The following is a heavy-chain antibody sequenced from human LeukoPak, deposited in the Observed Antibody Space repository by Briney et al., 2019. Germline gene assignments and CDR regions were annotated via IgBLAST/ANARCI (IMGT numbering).Heavy chain of an antibody. D-gene: IGHD3-22*01. V-gene: IGHV4-4*07. CDR1: GGSISSYY. J-gene: IGHJ4*02. CDR3: ARDGPYYYDSTKYYYFDY. CDR2: IYTSGST. Sequence: PSETLSLTCTVSGGSISSYYWSWIRQPAGKGLEWIGRIYTSGSTNYNPSLKSRVTMSVDTSKNQFSLKLSSVTAADTAVYYCARDGPYYYDSTKYYYFDYWGQGTLVTVSS.